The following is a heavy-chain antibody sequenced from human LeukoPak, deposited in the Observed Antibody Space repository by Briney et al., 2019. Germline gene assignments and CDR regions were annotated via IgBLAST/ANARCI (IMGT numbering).Heavy chain of an antibody. D-gene: IGHD6-19*01. CDR2: AYHTGHT. CDR3: ARHPFSAPFDY. Sequence: PSETLSLTCTVSGGSMINYYWSWIRLTPGKGLEWIAYAYHTGHTHYNPSLKSRATISLDTSKNQVSLKVNSVTAADTAVYYCARHPFSAPFDYWGQGTLVTVSS. V-gene: IGHV4-59*08. J-gene: IGHJ4*02. CDR1: GGSMINYY.